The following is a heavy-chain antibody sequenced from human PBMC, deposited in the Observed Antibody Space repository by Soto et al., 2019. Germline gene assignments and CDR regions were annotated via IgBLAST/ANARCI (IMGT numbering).Heavy chain of an antibody. CDR1: GFTVSSNY. CDR3: ARERRAARYFDY. V-gene: IGHV3-66*01. D-gene: IGHD6-13*01. Sequence: GGSLRLSCASSGFTVSSNYMSWVRQAPGKGLEWVSVIYSGGSTYYADSVKGRFTISRDNSKNTLYLQMNSLRAEDTAVYYCARERRAARYFDYWGQGTLVTV. CDR2: IYSGGST. J-gene: IGHJ4*02.